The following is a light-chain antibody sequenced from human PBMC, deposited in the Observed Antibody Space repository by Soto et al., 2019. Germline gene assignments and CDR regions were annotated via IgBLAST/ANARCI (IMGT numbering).Light chain of an antibody. Sequence: EVVWTQSPGTLSLSPGERATLSCRASQSVAAHYLSWYQQKRGQAPRLLIYGASIRATGIPDRFSGSGSGTDFTLTISRLEPEDFSVYYCHQYGTAPLTFGPGTKVDIK. V-gene: IGKV3-20*01. CDR3: HQYGTAPLT. J-gene: IGKJ3*01. CDR1: QSVAAHY. CDR2: GAS.